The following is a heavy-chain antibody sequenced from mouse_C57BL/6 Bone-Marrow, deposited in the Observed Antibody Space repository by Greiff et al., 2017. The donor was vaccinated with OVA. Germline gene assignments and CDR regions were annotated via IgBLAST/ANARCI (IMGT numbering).Heavy chain of an antibody. D-gene: IGHD1-1*01. J-gene: IGHJ2*01. CDR2: ISYDGSN. Sequence: EVKLQESGPGLVKPSQSLSLTCSVTGYSITSGYYWNWIRQFPGNKLEWMGYISYDGSNNYNPSLKNRISITRDTSKNQFFLKLNSVTTEDTATXYCARGRYPGDYWGQGTTLTVSS. V-gene: IGHV3-6*01. CDR3: ARGRYPGDY. CDR1: GYSITSGYY.